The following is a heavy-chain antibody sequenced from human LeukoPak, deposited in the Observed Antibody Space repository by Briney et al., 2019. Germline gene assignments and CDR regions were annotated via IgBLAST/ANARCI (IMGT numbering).Heavy chain of an antibody. V-gene: IGHV3-30-3*01. CDR3: ARDAPFPRAGFDY. Sequence: PGGSLRLSCAASGFTFSTYAMHWVRQAPGKGLEWVADISYDGSNIYYTDSVKGRFTISRDNSKNTLYLQMNSLGAEDTALYYCARDAPFPRAGFDYWGQGTLVTVSS. CDR2: ISYDGSNI. CDR1: GFTFSTYA. D-gene: IGHD2/OR15-2a*01. J-gene: IGHJ4*02.